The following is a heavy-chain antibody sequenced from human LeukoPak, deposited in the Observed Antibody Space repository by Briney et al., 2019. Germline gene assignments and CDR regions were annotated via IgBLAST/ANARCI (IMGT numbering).Heavy chain of an antibody. J-gene: IGHJ4*02. CDR2: INHSGST. Sequence: ASETLSLTCAVYGESFSGYYWSWIRQPPGKGLEWIGEINHSGSTNYNPSLKSRVTIPVDTSKNQFSLKLSSVTAADTAVYYCARGVARTYYSDTSGYAAADYWGQGTLVTVSS. CDR3: ARGVARTYYSDTSGYAAADY. V-gene: IGHV4-34*01. D-gene: IGHD3-22*01. CDR1: GESFSGYY.